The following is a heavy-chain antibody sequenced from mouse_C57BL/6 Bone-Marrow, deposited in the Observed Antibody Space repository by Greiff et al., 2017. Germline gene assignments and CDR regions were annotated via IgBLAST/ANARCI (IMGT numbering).Heavy chain of an antibody. CDR1: GYTYTDYY. V-gene: IGHV1-19*01. J-gene: IGHJ3*01. CDR3: ARSRSWFAY. CDR2: INPYNGGT. Sequence: EVQVVESGPVLVKPGASVKMSCKASGYTYTDYYMNWVKQSHGKSLEWIGVINPYNGGTSYNQKFNGKATLTVDKSSSTAYMELNSLSSEDSAVYYCARSRSWFAYWGQGTLVTVSA.